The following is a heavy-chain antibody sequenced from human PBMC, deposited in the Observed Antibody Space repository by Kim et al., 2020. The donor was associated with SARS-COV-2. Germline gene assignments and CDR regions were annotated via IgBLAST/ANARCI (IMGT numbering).Heavy chain of an antibody. CDR3: ARGGSYYSYGMDV. D-gene: IGHD3-16*01. Sequence: ADAVKDPFPIARDNSKNTLYLQMNSLRAEDTAVYYWARGGSYYSYGMDVWGQGTTVTVSS. V-gene: IGHV3-53*01. J-gene: IGHJ6*02.